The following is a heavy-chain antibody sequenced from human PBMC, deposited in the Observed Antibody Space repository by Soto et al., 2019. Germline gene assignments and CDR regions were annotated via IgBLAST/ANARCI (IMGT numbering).Heavy chain of an antibody. J-gene: IGHJ5*02. D-gene: IGHD1-26*01. CDR1: GFTFNTFA. Sequence: GGSLRLSCATSGFTFNTFAMHWVRQAPGKGLEWLAVISYDGSHKYYADSVKGRIIISRDNSKSTVYLELNNLSAEDTAVYHCAKNQGVELVPLATVDWFDPWGQGSVVTVSS. CDR3: AKNQGVELVPLATVDWFDP. V-gene: IGHV3-30-3*01. CDR2: ISYDGSHK.